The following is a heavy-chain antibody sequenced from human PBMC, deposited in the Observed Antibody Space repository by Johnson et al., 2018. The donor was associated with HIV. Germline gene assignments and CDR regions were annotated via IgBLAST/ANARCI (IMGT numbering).Heavy chain of an antibody. D-gene: IGHD3-22*01. CDR2: ISWNSGSI. V-gene: IGHV3-9*01. CDR3: AKDKGAYYYDSSGYWDAFDI. CDR1: GFTFDDYA. Sequence: QLVESGGGLVQPGRSLRLSCAASGFTFDDYAMHWVRQAPGKGLEWVSGISWNSGSIGYADPVKGRFTISRDNAKNSLYLQMNSLRAEDTALYYCAKDKGAYYYDSSGYWDAFDIWGQGTMVTVSS. J-gene: IGHJ3*02.